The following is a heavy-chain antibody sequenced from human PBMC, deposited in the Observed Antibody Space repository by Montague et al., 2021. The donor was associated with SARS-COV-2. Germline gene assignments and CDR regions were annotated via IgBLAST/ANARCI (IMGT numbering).Heavy chain of an antibody. CDR3: ARKGSIGAPFDY. Sequence: SLRLSCAASGFTFSTYNMNWVRQAPGKGLEWVSYISSSSSTIYYADSMKGRLTISRDNAKNSLFLQMNSLRDDDTAVYYCARKGSIGAPFDYWGQGTLVTVSS. CDR2: ISSSSSTI. V-gene: IGHV3-48*02. D-gene: IGHD6-6*01. CDR1: GFTFSTYN. J-gene: IGHJ4*02.